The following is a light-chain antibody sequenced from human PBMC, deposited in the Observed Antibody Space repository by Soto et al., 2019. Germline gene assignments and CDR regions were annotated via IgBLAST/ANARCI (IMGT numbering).Light chain of an antibody. CDR1: QSVSSN. J-gene: IGKJ1*01. CDR2: GAY. CDR3: QEYTNWAPWT. V-gene: IGKV3-15*01. Sequence: IVMTQSPATLSVSPGERATLSCRASQSVSSNLAWYQQKPGQAPRLLIYGAYTRATGIPARFSGSGSGTEFTLTIRSLKSADFAVYYCQEYTNWAPWTVGQGTQG.